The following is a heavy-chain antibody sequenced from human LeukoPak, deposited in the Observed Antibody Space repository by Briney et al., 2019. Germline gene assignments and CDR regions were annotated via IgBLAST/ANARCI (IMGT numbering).Heavy chain of an antibody. V-gene: IGHV3-21*01. CDR3: ARDGSLDSSSWYDPLFWFDP. CDR1: GFTFSSYS. CDR2: ISSSSSYI. Sequence: GGSLRLSCAASGFTFSSYSMNWVRQAPGKGLEWVSSISSSSSYIYYADSVKGRFTISRDNAKNSLYLQMNSLRAEDTAVYYCARDGSLDSSSWYDPLFWFDPWGQGTLVTVSS. D-gene: IGHD6-13*01. J-gene: IGHJ5*02.